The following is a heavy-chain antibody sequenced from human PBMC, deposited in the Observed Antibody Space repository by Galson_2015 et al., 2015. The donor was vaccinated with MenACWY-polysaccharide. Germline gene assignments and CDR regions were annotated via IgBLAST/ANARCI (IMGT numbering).Heavy chain of an antibody. CDR3: AKNLYCTNGVCQYWYFDL. V-gene: IGHV3-23*01. J-gene: IGHJ2*01. CDR1: GFTFSSYA. Sequence: RLSCAASGFTFSSYAMSWVRQAPGKGLEWVSAISGSGGSTYYADSVKGRFTISRDNSKNTLYLQMNSLRAEDTAVYYCAKNLYCTNGVCQYWYFDLWGRGTLVTVSS. D-gene: IGHD2-8*01. CDR2: ISGSGGST.